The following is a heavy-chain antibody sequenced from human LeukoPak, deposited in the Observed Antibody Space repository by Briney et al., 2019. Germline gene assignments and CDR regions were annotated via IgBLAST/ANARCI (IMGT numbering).Heavy chain of an antibody. CDR3: ARSKIDY. Sequence: GGSLRLSCAASGFTFSSYYMTWVRQAPGKGLEWVANIKQDGSEKYYVDSVKGRFTISRDNAKNSLDLQMNSLRADDTAIYYCARSKIDYWGQGTLVTVSS. V-gene: IGHV3-7*01. J-gene: IGHJ4*02. D-gene: IGHD4-11*01. CDR2: IKQDGSEK. CDR1: GFTFSSYY.